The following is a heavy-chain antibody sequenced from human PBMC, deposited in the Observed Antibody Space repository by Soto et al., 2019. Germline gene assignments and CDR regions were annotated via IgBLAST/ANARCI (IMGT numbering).Heavy chain of an antibody. Sequence: QVQLVQSGAEVKKPGSSVKVSCKASGGTFSSYAISWVRQAPGQGLEWMGGIIPISDTTNYAQKFQGRVTITADESTSTAYMEPSSLRSEETAVYYCARSQGSSTSLEIYYYYYYGMDVWGQGTTVTVSS. CDR2: IIPISDTT. J-gene: IGHJ6*02. D-gene: IGHD2-2*01. V-gene: IGHV1-69*01. CDR3: ARSQGSSTSLEIYYYYYYGMDV. CDR1: GGTFSSYA.